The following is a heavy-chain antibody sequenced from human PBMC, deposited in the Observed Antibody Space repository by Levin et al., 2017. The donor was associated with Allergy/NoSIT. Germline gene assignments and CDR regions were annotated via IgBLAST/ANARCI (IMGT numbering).Heavy chain of an antibody. CDR2: IYTSGST. D-gene: IGHD3-22*01. CDR1: GGSISSYY. CDR3: ARDAYFWGEGSYDSSGYYPHYDYGMDV. Sequence: SETLSLTCTVSGGSISSYYWSWIRQPAGKGLEWIGRIYTSGSTNYNPSLKSRVTMSVDTSKNQFSLKLSSVTAADTAVYYCARDAYFWGEGSYDSSGYYPHYDYGMDVWGQGTTVTVSS. J-gene: IGHJ6*02. V-gene: IGHV4-4*07.